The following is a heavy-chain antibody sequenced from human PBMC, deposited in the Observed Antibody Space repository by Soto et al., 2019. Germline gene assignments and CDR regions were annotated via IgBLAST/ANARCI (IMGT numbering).Heavy chain of an antibody. D-gene: IGHD2-2*01. V-gene: IGHV4-59*02. CDR1: GGSVTSYY. J-gene: IGHJ4*02. CDR2: IYYSGST. CDR3: ARDRVISGATFEY. Sequence: SETLSLTCTVSGGSVTSYYWSWIRQPPGKGMEWIAYIYYSGSTNYNPSLKSRVTVSVDMSKNQFSLTLTSVTAADTAVYYCARDRVISGATFEYWGPGTLVTVSS.